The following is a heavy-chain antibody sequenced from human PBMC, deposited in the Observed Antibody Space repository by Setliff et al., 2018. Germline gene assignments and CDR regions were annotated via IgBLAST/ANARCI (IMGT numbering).Heavy chain of an antibody. CDR2: ISAYNGNT. Sequence: ASVKVSCKASGYTFTSYGISWVRQAPGQGLEWMGWISAYNGNTNYAQKLQGRVTMTTDTPTSTAYMELRSLRTDDTAVYYCARDGFEIVVVPAAIYYYYYMDVWGKGTTVTVSS. J-gene: IGHJ6*03. CDR3: ARDGFEIVVVPAAIYYYYYMDV. CDR1: GYTFTSYG. D-gene: IGHD2-2*01. V-gene: IGHV1-18*01.